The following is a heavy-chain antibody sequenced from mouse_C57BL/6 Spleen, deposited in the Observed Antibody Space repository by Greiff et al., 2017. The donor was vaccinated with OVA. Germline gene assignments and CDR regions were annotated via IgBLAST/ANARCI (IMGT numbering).Heavy chain of an antibody. Sequence: VQLQQSGAELVRPGASVKLSCKASGYTFTDYYINWVKQRPGQGLEWIARIYPGSGNTYYNEKFKGKATLTAEKSSSTAYMQLSSLTSEDSAVYFCAREGVWEPRWAYWGQGTLVTVSA. D-gene: IGHD2-10*02. CDR1: GYTFTDYY. CDR2: IYPGSGNT. V-gene: IGHV1-76*01. CDR3: AREGVWEPRWAY. J-gene: IGHJ3*01.